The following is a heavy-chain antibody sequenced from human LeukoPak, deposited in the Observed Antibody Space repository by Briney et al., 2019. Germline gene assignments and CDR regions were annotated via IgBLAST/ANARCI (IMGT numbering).Heavy chain of an antibody. J-gene: IGHJ4*02. Sequence: PGRSLRLSCAASGFTFSSYGMHWVRQAPGKWLEWVAVIWYDGSHKYYADSVKGRFTISRDNSKNTLYLQLNSLRAEDTAVYYCAKDVEDFWSGYLDYWGQGTLVTVSS. CDR1: GFTFSSYG. CDR2: IWYDGSHK. CDR3: AKDVEDFWSGYLDY. V-gene: IGHV3-33*06. D-gene: IGHD3-3*01.